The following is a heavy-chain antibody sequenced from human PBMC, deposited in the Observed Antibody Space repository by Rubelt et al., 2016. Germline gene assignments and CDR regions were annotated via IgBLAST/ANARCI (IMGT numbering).Heavy chain of an antibody. CDR1: GFTFNQNW. Sequence: EVQLVDSGGAVVQPGGSLRLSCAASGFTFNQNWMSWVRQAPGKGLEWVADIKSDGSEKYYVDSVKGRFTISRDDPKISVYWQTAGLGAEETAVYYWARGHYGRDYWGQGTLVTVSS. CDR2: IKSDGSEK. V-gene: IGHV3-7*04. J-gene: IGHJ4*02. CDR3: ARGHYGRDY. D-gene: IGHD3-16*01.